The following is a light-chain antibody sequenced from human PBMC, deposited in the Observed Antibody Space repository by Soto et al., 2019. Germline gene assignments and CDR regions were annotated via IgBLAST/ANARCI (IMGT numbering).Light chain of an antibody. CDR2: GNS. CDR3: QSYDSSLIGWL. V-gene: IGLV1-40*01. Sequence: QSVLTQPPSVSGAPGQRVTISCTGSSSNIGAGYDVHWYQQLPGTAPKLLIYGNSNRPSGVPDRFSGSKSGTSASLAITGLRAEDESDYYCQSYDSSLIGWLFGGGTKLTVL. CDR1: SSNIGAGYD. J-gene: IGLJ3*02.